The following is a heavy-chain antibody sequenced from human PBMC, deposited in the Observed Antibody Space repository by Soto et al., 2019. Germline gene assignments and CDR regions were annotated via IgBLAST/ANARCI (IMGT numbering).Heavy chain of an antibody. Sequence: SVKVSCKASGSTFTSSAVQWVRQARGQRLEWIGWIVVGSGNTNYAQKIQERVTITRDMSTSTAYMELSSLRSEDTAVYYCEAGRNYYDSSCYSVSYYYVLDVWGQGTTVTVSS. CDR2: IVVGSGNT. J-gene: IGHJ6*02. D-gene: IGHD3-22*01. V-gene: IGHV1-58*01. CDR1: GSTFTSSA. CDR3: EAGRNYYDSSCYSVSYYYVLDV.